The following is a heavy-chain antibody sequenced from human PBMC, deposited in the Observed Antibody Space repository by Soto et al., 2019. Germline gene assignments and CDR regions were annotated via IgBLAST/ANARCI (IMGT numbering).Heavy chain of an antibody. D-gene: IGHD1-26*01. J-gene: IGHJ4*02. V-gene: IGHV4-4*02. CDR3: ARRPPIVGNTRPLES. Sequence: QVQLQESGPRVVKPSGTLSLTCTVSGGSITNSNWWSWVRLPPAKGLEWIGDIYHAGSTKYNPSLERRVTMSVDTSNNQLGLTLTSVTAADTAVYFCARRPPIVGNTRPLESWGQGTLVTVSS. CDR2: IYHAGST. CDR1: GGSITNSNW.